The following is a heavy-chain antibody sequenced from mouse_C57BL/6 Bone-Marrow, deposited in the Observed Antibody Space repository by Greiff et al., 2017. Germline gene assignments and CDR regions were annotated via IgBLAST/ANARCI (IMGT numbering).Heavy chain of an antibody. CDR1: GFTFSSYT. D-gene: IGHD1-1*01. CDR2: ISGGGGNT. J-gene: IGHJ1*03. CDR3: SRQVTTVLATKYFDV. V-gene: IGHV5-9*01. Sequence: EVQVVESGGGLVKPGGSLKLSCAASGFTFSSYTMSWVRQTPEKRLQWVAAISGGGGNTYYPDSVKGRFTIPRANDKNILYLQMSSLRSEDTALYYCSRQVTTVLATKYFDVWGTGTTVTVSS.